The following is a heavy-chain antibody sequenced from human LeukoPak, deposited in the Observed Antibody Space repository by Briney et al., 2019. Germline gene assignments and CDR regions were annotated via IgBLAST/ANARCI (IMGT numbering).Heavy chain of an antibody. CDR3: ARDPGYYDSSGYYSHLSDY. CDR2: SYHSGRT. Sequence: PSETLSLTCAVSGGSISSSNWWSGGRRPPGKEGEWRGESYHSGRTNYNPSLKSRGTISGDKSKKQFSLKLSSVTAADPAVYYCARDPGYYDSSGYYSHLSDYWGQGTLVTVSS. J-gene: IGHJ4*02. D-gene: IGHD3-22*01. V-gene: IGHV4-4*02. CDR1: GGSISSSNW.